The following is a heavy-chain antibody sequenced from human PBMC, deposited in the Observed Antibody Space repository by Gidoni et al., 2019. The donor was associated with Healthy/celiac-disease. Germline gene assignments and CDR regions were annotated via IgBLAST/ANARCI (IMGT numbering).Heavy chain of an antibody. V-gene: IGHV5-51*01. CDR3: ARLPYYYDSSGYFDGWFDP. D-gene: IGHD3-22*01. J-gene: IGHJ5*02. Sequence: EVQLVQSGAEVKKPGESLKISCKGSGYSFTSYWIGWVRQVPGKGLEWMGIIYPGDSDTRYRPACQGQVTIAADKSISTAYLQWSSLKASDTAMYYCARLPYYYDSSGYFDGWFDPWGQGTLVTVSS. CDR1: GYSFTSYW. CDR2: IYPGDSDT.